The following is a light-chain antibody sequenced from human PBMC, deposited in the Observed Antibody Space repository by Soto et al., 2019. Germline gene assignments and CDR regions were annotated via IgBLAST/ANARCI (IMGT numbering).Light chain of an antibody. CDR1: SNDVGKYNL. J-gene: IGLJ1*01. Sequence: QSALTQPASVSGSPGQSITISCTGTSNDVGKYNLVSWYQHHPGKAPKLIIYDVTQWPSGASNRFSGSKSGNTASLTIYRLQADDEADYYCCSYVGGTSFYVFGTGTKVTVL. V-gene: IGLV2-23*02. CDR3: CSYVGGTSFYV. CDR2: DVT.